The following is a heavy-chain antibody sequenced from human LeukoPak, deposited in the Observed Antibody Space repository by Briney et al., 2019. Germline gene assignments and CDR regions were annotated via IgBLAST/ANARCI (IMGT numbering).Heavy chain of an antibody. Sequence: GGSLRLSCAASGFTFSSHSMNWVRQTPGKGLEWVSYISSGSSARYYADSVKGRFTISRDDARNSLYLQMNSLRAEDTAVYYCARMSGSRLPGYWGQGTLVTVS. V-gene: IGHV3-48*01. CDR2: ISSGSSAR. D-gene: IGHD3-3*01. CDR1: GFTFSSHS. CDR3: ARMSGSRLPGY. J-gene: IGHJ4*02.